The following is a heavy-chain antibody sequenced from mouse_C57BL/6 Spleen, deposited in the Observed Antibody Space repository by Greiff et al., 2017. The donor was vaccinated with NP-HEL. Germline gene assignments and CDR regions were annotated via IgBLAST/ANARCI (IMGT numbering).Heavy chain of an antibody. D-gene: IGHD2-3*01. CDR2: IYWDDDK. CDR1: GFSLSTSGMG. J-gene: IGHJ4*01. CDR3: ARVYDGHMDY. Sequence: QVTLKVCGPGILQSSQTLSLTCSFSGFSLSTSGMGVSWIRQPSGKGLEWLAHIYWDDDKRYNPSLKSRLTISKDTSRNQVFLKITSVDTADTATYYCARVYDGHMDYWGQGTSVTVSS. V-gene: IGHV8-12*01.